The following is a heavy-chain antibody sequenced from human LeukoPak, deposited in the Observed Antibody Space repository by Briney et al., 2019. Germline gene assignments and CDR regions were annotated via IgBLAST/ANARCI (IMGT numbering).Heavy chain of an antibody. J-gene: IGHJ4*02. CDR3: ARDSVMVRGVITRYYFDY. Sequence: GSSVKVSCKASGGTFSSYAISWVRQAPGQGLEWMGGIIPILGIANYAQKFQGRVTITADKSTSTAYMELSSLRSEDTAVYYCARDSVMVRGVITRYYFDYWGQGTLVTVSS. CDR2: IIPILGIA. V-gene: IGHV1-69*04. D-gene: IGHD3-10*01. CDR1: GGTFSSYA.